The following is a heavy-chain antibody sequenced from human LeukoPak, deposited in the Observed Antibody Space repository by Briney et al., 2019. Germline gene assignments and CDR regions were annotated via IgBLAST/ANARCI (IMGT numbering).Heavy chain of an antibody. J-gene: IGHJ4*02. CDR3: ARDTYSLVTPGVY. D-gene: IGHD5-18*01. V-gene: IGHV4-61*02. CDR2: FYTSGST. CDR1: GGSISSGSYY. Sequence: SETLSLTCTVSGGSISSGSYYWRWLRQPAGKGLEWIGRFYTSGSTNYNPSLKSRVTMSVDTSKNQFSLKLSPVTAADTAVYYCARDTYSLVTPGVYWGQGTLVTVSS.